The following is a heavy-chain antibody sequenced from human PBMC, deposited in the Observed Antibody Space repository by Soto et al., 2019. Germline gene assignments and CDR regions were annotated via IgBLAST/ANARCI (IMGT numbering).Heavy chain of an antibody. V-gene: IGHV2-5*01. Sequence: ESGPTLVNPTETLTLTCSFSGFSLSTSGVGVGWIRQPPGGALEWLALIYSNDDKRYSPSLKSRLTIVKDSSKNQVVLIMTNMDPLDTATYYCAQRSDILTGYSQNNCYFGVWGRGTPVTVSS. CDR2: IYSNDDK. D-gene: IGHD3-9*01. CDR1: GFSLSTSGVG. J-gene: IGHJ2*01. CDR3: AQRSDILTGYSQNNCYFGV.